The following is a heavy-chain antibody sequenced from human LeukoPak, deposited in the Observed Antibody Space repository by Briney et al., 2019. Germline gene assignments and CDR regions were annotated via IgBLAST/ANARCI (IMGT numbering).Heavy chain of an antibody. D-gene: IGHD2-15*01. CDR1: GFTFSSYG. J-gene: IGHJ1*01. CDR3: AREDPQGIHCSGGSCYSYFQH. V-gene: IGHV3-30*19. Sequence: GRSLRLSCAASGFTFSSYGMHWVRQAPGKGLEWVAVISYDGSNKYYTDSVKGRFTISRDNSKNTLYLQMNSLRAEDTAVYYCAREDPQGIHCSGGSCYSYFQHWGQGTLVTVSS. CDR2: ISYDGSNK.